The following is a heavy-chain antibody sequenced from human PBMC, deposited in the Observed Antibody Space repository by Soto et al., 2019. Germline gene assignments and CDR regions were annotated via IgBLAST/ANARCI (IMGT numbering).Heavy chain of an antibody. CDR1: GFTFSSYW. J-gene: IGHJ6*02. CDR3: ARDQGSGWVLFYYGMDV. Sequence: GGSLRLSCAASGFTFSSYWMSWVRQAPGKGLEWVANIKQDGSEKYYVDSVKGRFTISRDNAKNSLYLQMNSLRAEDTAVYYCARDQGSGWVLFYYGMDVWGQGTTVTVSS. V-gene: IGHV3-7*03. CDR2: IKQDGSEK. D-gene: IGHD6-19*01.